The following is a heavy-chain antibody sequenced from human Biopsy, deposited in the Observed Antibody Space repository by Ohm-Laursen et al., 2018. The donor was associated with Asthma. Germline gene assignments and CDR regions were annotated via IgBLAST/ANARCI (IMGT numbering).Heavy chain of an antibody. CDR2: ISYDGREK. D-gene: IGHD3-10*01. J-gene: IGHJ6*02. Sequence: SLRLSCAAPGFAFGNYAMYWVRQAPGKGPEWVALISYDGREKGYVDSVKGRFTISRDNFRNTLYVEMSSLRPEDSATYYCAKDRFDGSVTSHYYYYGIDVWGQGTAVTVSS. CDR1: GFAFGNYA. CDR3: AKDRFDGSVTSHYYYYGIDV. V-gene: IGHV3-30*18.